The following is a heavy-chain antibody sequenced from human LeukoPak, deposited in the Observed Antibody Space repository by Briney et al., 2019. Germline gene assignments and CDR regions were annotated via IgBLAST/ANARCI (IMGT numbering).Heavy chain of an antibody. J-gene: IGHJ4*02. Sequence: SETLSLTCAVYGGSFSGYYWSWIRQPPGKGLEWIGEINHSGSTNYNPSLKSRVTISVDTSKNQFSLKLSSVTAADTAVYYCARGSTSLSYWGQGTLVTVSS. CDR2: INHSGST. CDR1: GGSFSGYY. CDR3: ARGSTSLSY. V-gene: IGHV4-34*01. D-gene: IGHD2-2*01.